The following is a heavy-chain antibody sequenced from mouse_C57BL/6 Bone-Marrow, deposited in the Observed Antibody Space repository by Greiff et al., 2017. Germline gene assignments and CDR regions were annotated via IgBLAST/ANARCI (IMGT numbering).Heavy chain of an antibody. Sequence: EVKLVESGGGLVKPGGSLKLSCAASGFTFSDYGMHWVRQAPEKGLEWVAYISSGSSTIYYADTVKGRFTISRDKAKNTRFLQMTRLRSEDTAMYYCARRYYGGFAYWGQGTLVTVSA. CDR1: GFTFSDYG. CDR2: ISSGSSTI. CDR3: ARRYYGGFAY. V-gene: IGHV5-17*01. D-gene: IGHD1-1*01. J-gene: IGHJ3*01.